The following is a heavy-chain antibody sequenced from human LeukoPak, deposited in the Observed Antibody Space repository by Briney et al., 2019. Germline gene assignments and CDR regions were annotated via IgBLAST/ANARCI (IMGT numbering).Heavy chain of an antibody. Sequence: SETLSLACTVSGGSVSSGSYYWSWIRQPPGKGLEWIGYIYYSGSTNYNPSLKSRVTISVDTSRNQFSLKLSSVTAADTAVYYCARDRGGLYYYDSGFDYWGQGTLVTVSS. CDR1: GGSVSSGSYY. V-gene: IGHV4-61*01. CDR2: IYYSGST. CDR3: ARDRGGLYYYDSGFDY. D-gene: IGHD3-22*01. J-gene: IGHJ4*02.